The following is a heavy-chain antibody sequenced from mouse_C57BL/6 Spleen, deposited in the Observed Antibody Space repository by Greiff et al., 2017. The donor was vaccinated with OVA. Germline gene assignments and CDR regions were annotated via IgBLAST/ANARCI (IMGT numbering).Heavy chain of an antibody. CDR3: ARALLRKGYFDV. V-gene: IGHV1-19*01. CDR1: GYTFTDYY. Sequence: VQLQQSGPVLVKPGASVKMSCKASGYTFTDYYMNWVKQSPGKSLEWIGVINPYNGGTSYNQKFKGKATLTVDKSSSTAYMELNSLTSEDSAFYYCARALLRKGYFDVWGTGTTVTVSS. J-gene: IGHJ1*03. D-gene: IGHD2-12*01. CDR2: INPYNGGT.